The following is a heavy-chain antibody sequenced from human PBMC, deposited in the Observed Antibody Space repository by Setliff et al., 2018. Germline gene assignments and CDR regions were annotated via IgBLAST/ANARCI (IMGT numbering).Heavy chain of an antibody. CDR1: GDSISSYY. CDR3: ARDPGHRSGTWSLDY. J-gene: IGHJ4*02. CDR2: IYYSGST. V-gene: IGHV4-59*01. Sequence: PSETLSLTCTVSGDSISSYYWSWIRQPPGKGLEWIGYIYYSGSTNYNPSLKSRVTMSVATFENHFSLKLNSLTAADTAVYYCARDPGHRSGTWSLDYWGQGTLVTVSS.